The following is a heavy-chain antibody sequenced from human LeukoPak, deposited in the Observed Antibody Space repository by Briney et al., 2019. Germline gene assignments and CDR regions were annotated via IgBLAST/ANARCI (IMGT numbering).Heavy chain of an antibody. CDR2: INHSGST. CDR3: ARARGYFDY. Sequence: SETLSLTCAVYGGSFSGYYWSWIRQPPGKGLEWIGEINHSGSTNYNPSLKSRVTISVDTSKNQFSLKLSSVTAADTAVYYCARARGYFDYWGQGTLVTVSS. V-gene: IGHV4-34*01. J-gene: IGHJ4*02. D-gene: IGHD3-10*01. CDR1: GGSFSGYY.